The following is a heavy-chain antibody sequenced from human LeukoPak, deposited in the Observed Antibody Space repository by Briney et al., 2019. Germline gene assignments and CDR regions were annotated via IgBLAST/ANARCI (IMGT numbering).Heavy chain of an antibody. CDR3: ARGSFGDLQHRQDY. V-gene: IGHV3-23*01. D-gene: IGHD4-17*01. CDR1: GFTFSSYS. Sequence: GGSLRLACAASGFTFSSYSMNWVRQAPGKGLEVVSAISGSGTNTFHVDSVKGRFTISRDNSKNTLYLQMNSLRAEDTAVYYCARGSFGDLQHRQDYWGQGTLVTVSS. J-gene: IGHJ4*02. CDR2: ISGSGTNT.